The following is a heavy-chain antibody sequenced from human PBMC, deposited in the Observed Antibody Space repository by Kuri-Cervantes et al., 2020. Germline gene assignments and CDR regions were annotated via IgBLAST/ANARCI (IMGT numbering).Heavy chain of an antibody. V-gene: IGHV4-38-2*01. Sequence: GSLRLSCAVSGYSISSGYYWGWIRQPPGKGLEWIGEINHSGSTNYNPSLKSRVTISVDTSKNQFSLKLSSVTAADTAVYYCARQHLVRSGYYPEYFQHWGQGTLVTVSS. D-gene: IGHD3-3*01. CDR1: GYSISSGYY. CDR3: ARQHLVRSGYYPEYFQH. J-gene: IGHJ1*01. CDR2: INHSGST.